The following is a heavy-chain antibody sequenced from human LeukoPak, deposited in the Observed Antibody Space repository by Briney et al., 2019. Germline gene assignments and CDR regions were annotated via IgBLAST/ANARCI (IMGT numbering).Heavy chain of an antibody. CDR2: INHSGST. J-gene: IGHJ4*02. CDR1: GGSFSGYY. CDR3: AKGYCRGNSCYDDRGAFDY. V-gene: IGHV4-34*01. D-gene: IGHD2-2*01. Sequence: PSGTLSLTCAVYGGSFSGYYWSWIRQPPGKGLEWIGEINHSGSTNYNPSLKSRVTMSVDTSKNQFSLKLSSVTAADTAVYYCAKGYCRGNSCYDDRGAFDYWGQGTLVTVSS.